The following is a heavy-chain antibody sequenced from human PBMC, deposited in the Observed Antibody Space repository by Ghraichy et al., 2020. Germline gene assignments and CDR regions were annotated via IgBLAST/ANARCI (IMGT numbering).Heavy chain of an antibody. V-gene: IGHV3-23*01. Sequence: SCAASGFTLSSYAMSWVRQAPGKGLEWVSAISGSGGNTYYADSVKGRFTFSRDNSKNTLYLQMNSLRAEDTAVYYCAKDVGRGGGSCFHHWGQGTLVTVSS. CDR3: AKDVGRGGGSCFHH. CDR1: GFTLSSYA. J-gene: IGHJ1*01. CDR2: ISGSGGNT. D-gene: IGHD2-15*01.